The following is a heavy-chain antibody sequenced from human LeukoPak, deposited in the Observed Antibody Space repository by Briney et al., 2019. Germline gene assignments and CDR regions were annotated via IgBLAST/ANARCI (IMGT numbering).Heavy chain of an antibody. CDR3: ARCGPGRTSCYNKGNIGMDV. Sequence: GASVKVSCKSSGYTFTSYAMHWVRQAPGQKLEWMGWINAGNGDTKYSQKFQGRVTITRDTSASTAYMELSSLRSEDTAVYYCARCGPGRTSCYNKGNIGMDVWGKGTTVTVSS. J-gene: IGHJ6*04. D-gene: IGHD2-2*02. V-gene: IGHV1-3*01. CDR2: INAGNGDT. CDR1: GYTFTSYA.